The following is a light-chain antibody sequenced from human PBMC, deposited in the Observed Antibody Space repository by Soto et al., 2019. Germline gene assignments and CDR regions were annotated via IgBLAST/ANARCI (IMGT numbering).Light chain of an antibody. J-gene: IGKJ5*01. CDR2: GAS. Sequence: IVMTQSPATLSVSPGERVTLSCRASQSISTNLAWYQRKPGQAPRLLINGASTRATGIPARFSGSGCGTDFTLTISSLEPEDFSVYYCQQRSNWPRITFGQGTRLEIK. CDR1: QSISTN. CDR3: QQRSNWPRIT. V-gene: IGKV3-11*01.